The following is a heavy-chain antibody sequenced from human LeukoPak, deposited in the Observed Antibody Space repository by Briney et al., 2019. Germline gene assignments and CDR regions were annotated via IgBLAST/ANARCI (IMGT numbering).Heavy chain of an antibody. D-gene: IGHD2-2*02. Sequence: GGSLRLSCAASGFTVSSNYMSWVRQAPGKGLEWVSVIYSGGSAYYADSVKGRFTISRDNSKNTLYLQMNSLRSEDTAVYYCASRGPKNCSSTSCYRRSYYYYGMDVWGQGTTVTVSS. CDR2: IYSGGSA. CDR3: ASRGPKNCSSTSCYRRSYYYYGMDV. J-gene: IGHJ6*02. V-gene: IGHV3-53*05. CDR1: GFTVSSNY.